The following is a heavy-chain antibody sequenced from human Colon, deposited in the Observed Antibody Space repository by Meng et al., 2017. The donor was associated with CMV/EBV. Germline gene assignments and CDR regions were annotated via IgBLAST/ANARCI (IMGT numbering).Heavy chain of an antibody. CDR2: IFWDGDK. Sequence: NPTHTTTSNCPLSGLSLTTTVVGVGWIRQPPGQALEWLALIFWDGDKRYSPSLNSSLAITKDTSENQVVLTMTNMDPMDTATYYCVYCSPGRNGFSSYYQRVFDYWGQGTLVTVSS. D-gene: IGHD3-22*01. J-gene: IGHJ4*02. CDR1: GLSLTTTVVG. V-gene: IGHV2-5*02. CDR3: VYCSPGRNGFSSYYQRVFDY.